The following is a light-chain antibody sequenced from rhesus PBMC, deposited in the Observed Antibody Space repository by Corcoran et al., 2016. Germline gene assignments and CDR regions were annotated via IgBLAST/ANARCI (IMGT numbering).Light chain of an antibody. V-gene: IGKV1-74*01. CDR3: QHNYGTPYS. CDR2: KAS. CDR1: ENVNNY. J-gene: IGKJ2*01. Sequence: DIQMTQSPSSLSASVGDRVTITCRTSENVNNYLNWYQQKPGKAPKLLIHKASTLQSGVPSRFSGNGSGTDYTFPIRSLQSEDVATYYCQHNYGTPYSFGQGTKAEIK.